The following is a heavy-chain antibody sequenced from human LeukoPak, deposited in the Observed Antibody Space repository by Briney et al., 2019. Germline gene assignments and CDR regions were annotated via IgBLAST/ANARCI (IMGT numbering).Heavy chain of an antibody. CDR1: GFTFSSYA. V-gene: IGHV3-23*01. CDR2: TSSSDAGT. CDR3: ARAPVTSCRGAYCYPFDY. D-gene: IGHD4-17*01. J-gene: IGHJ4*02. Sequence: GGSLRLSCAASGFTFSSYAMSWVRQAPGKGLEWVSATSSSDAGTYYADSVRGRFTISRDNSKNTLYLQMNSLRVKDAAVYYCARAPVTSCRGAYCYPFDYWGQGTLVTVSS.